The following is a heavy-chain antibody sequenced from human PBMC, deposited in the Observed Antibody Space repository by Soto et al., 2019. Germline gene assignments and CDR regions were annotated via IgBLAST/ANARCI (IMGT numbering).Heavy chain of an antibody. CDR3: ARAFRGGDYSWNYYYYGMDV. Sequence: QVQLVESGGGVVQPGRSLRLSCAASGFTFNSYGMHWVRQAPGKGLEWVAVIWFDGRSEYYADSVKGRFTISRDNSKNTLYLQMDSLRGDDTAVYYCARAFRGGDYSWNYYYYGMDVWGQGTTVTVSS. CDR2: IWFDGRSE. V-gene: IGHV3-33*01. CDR1: GFTFNSYG. D-gene: IGHD2-15*01. J-gene: IGHJ6*02.